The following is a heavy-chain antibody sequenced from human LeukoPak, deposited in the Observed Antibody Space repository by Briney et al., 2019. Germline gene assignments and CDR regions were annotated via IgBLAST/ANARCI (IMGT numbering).Heavy chain of an antibody. J-gene: IGHJ4*02. D-gene: IGHD3-9*01. CDR2: IYTSGSP. V-gene: IGHV4-61*02. CDR3: ARETETYYDILTGYSATDY. Sequence: RPSQTLSLTCTVSGGSIISGSYYWSWIRQPAGKGLEWIRRIYTSGSPNHNPSLKSRVTISVDTSKNQFSLKLSSVTAADTAVYYCARETETYYDILTGYSATDYWGQGTLVTVSS. CDR1: GGSIISGSYY.